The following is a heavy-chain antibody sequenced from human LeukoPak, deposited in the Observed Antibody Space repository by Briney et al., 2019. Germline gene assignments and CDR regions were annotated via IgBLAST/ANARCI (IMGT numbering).Heavy chain of an antibody. V-gene: IGHV3-11*01. CDR2: ISSSGSTI. Sequence: GGSLRLSCAASGFTFSDYYMSWIRQAPGKGLEWVSYISSSGSTIYYADSVKGRFTISRDNAKNSLYLQMNSLRAEDTAVYYCAKDSTSYYDFWSWGQGTLVTVSS. D-gene: IGHD3-3*01. CDR3: AKDSTSYYDFWS. J-gene: IGHJ4*02. CDR1: GFTFSDYY.